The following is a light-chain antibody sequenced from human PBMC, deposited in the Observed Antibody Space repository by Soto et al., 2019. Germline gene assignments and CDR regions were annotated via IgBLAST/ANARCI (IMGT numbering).Light chain of an antibody. CDR3: AAWDAPLSAIL. CDR1: SSNIGSNY. J-gene: IGLJ7*01. CDR2: ETN. Sequence: QSVLTQPPSVSGTPGQRVTISCSGSSSNIGSNYVYWYQQLPGAAPKLLIYETNQRPSGVPDRFSGSKPGASASLAISGLRSDDEADYYCAAWDAPLSAILFGGGTQLTVL. V-gene: IGLV1-47*01.